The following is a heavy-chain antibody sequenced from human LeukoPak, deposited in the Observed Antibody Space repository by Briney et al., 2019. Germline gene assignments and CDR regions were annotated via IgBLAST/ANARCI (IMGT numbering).Heavy chain of an antibody. V-gene: IGHV4-4*07. D-gene: IGHD3-10*01. CDR2: IDGSGNT. CDR1: GASISSYY. Sequence: SSETLSLTCTVSGASISSYYWSWIRQPAGKGLEWIGRIDGSGNTNYNPSLKSRISVSVDTSKNQFSLKLSSVTAADTAVYYCARQFGGRREPIDYWGQGTLVTVSS. CDR3: ARQFGGRREPIDY. J-gene: IGHJ4*02.